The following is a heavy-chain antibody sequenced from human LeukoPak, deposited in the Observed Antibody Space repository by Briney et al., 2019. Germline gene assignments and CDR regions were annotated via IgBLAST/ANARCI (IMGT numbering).Heavy chain of an antibody. CDR1: GFTVSSHY. CDR3: ARDPYYAESGDP. CDR2: IYSDGNT. V-gene: IGHV3-53*01. Sequence: PGGSLRLSCAASGFTVSSHYMTWVRQAPGKGLEYVSIIYSDGNTHYADSVKGRFTLSRDNSKNTLYLQMNSLRAEDTAVYYCARDPYYAESGDPWGQGTLVPVSS. J-gene: IGHJ5*02. D-gene: IGHD3-3*01.